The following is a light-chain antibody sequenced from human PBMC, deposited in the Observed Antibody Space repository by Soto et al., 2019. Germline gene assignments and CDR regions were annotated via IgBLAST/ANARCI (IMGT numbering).Light chain of an antibody. Sequence: DIHMTQSPSTLSASVGDRVTITCRASQSISVWLAWYQQKPGKAPNLLIYKTSSLETGVPSRFSGSESGTEFTLTISSLQPDDFATYYCQHYNGYSWTFGQGTKLEIK. CDR3: QHYNGYSWT. CDR1: QSISVW. J-gene: IGKJ1*01. CDR2: KTS. V-gene: IGKV1-5*03.